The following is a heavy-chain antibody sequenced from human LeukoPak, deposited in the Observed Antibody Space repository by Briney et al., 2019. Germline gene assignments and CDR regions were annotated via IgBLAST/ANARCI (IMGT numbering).Heavy chain of an antibody. Sequence: SETLSLTCTVSGGSISDVYSYWSWIRQPPGKELVWNGSIYYTGSTFYNPSLKSRVTMSVDTSKNQFSLRMSSVIAADTAIYYCAKTLSKRDAFDIWGQKTMVTVS. D-gene: IGHD2/OR15-2a*01. CDR3: AKTLSKRDAFDI. J-gene: IGHJ3*02. CDR2: IYYTGST. CDR1: GGSISDVYSY. V-gene: IGHV4-39*01.